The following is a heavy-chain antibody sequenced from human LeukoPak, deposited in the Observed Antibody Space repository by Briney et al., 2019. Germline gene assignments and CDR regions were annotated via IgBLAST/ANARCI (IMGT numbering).Heavy chain of an antibody. CDR3: AGGPYTILTAPRWFDP. CDR2: INHSGST. Sequence: PSETLSLTCAVSGGSFSGYYWSWIRHPPGKGLEWIGEINHSGSTNYNPSLKSRVTISVDTSKNQFSLKLSSVTAADTAVYYCAGGPYTILTAPRWFDPWGQGTLVTVSS. CDR1: GGSFSGYY. J-gene: IGHJ5*02. V-gene: IGHV4-34*01. D-gene: IGHD3-9*01.